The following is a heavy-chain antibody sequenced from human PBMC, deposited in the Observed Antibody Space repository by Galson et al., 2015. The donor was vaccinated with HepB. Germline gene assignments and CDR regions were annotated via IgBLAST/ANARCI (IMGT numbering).Heavy chain of an antibody. CDR2: IIPILGIA. CDR1: GGTFSSYT. Sequence: SVKVSCKASGGTFSSYTISWVRQAPGQGLEWMGRIIPILGIANYAQKFQGRVTITADKSTSTAYMELSSLRSEDTAVYYCARLGSYDSSGYYPDYYYYGMDVWGQGTTVTVSS. D-gene: IGHD3-22*01. CDR3: ARLGSYDSSGYYPDYYYYGMDV. J-gene: IGHJ6*02. V-gene: IGHV1-69*02.